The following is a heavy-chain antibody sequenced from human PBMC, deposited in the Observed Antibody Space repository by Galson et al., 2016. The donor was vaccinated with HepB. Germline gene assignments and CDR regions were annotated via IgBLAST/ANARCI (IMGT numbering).Heavy chain of an antibody. CDR1: GYSFTSYW. CDR2: IYPGDSDT. J-gene: IGHJ3*02. V-gene: IGHV5-51*01. Sequence: QSGAEVKKPGESLTISCKGSGYSFTSYWIDWVRQMPGKGLEWMGIIYPGDSDTRYSPSFQGQVTISADKSINTAYLQWSSLKASDTAMYYCARHRRYCTNGVCYPGAFDIWGQGTMVTVSS. CDR3: ARHRRYCTNGVCYPGAFDI. D-gene: IGHD2-8*01.